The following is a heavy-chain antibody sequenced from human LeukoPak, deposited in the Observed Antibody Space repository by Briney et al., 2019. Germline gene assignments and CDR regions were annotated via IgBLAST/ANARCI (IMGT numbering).Heavy chain of an antibody. CDR2: VSASGGNT. Sequence: GGSLRLSCAASGFTFSSYAMSWVRQAPGKGLEWVSAVSASGGNTYYADSVKGRFTISRDNSKNTLYLQMNSLRAEDTAVYYCAKYGSHYYYDSSGYYPLGNWFDPWGQGTLVTVSS. V-gene: IGHV3-23*01. CDR1: GFTFSSYA. J-gene: IGHJ5*02. CDR3: AKYGSHYYYDSSGYYPLGNWFDP. D-gene: IGHD3-22*01.